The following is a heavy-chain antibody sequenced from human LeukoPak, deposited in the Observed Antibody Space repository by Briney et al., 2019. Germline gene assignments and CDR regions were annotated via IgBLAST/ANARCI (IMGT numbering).Heavy chain of an antibody. J-gene: IGHJ4*02. CDR3: ASDGIAVDRGIGYFDY. V-gene: IGHV3-30-3*01. D-gene: IGHD6-13*01. CDR1: GFSFSDYA. Sequence: GGSLRLSCGASGFSFSDYAMHWVRQAPAKGLEWVAVISYDGTNKHYADSVKGRFTISRDNSKNTLYLQMNSLRAEDTALYYCASDGIAVDRGIGYFDYWGQGTLVTVSS. CDR2: ISYDGTNK.